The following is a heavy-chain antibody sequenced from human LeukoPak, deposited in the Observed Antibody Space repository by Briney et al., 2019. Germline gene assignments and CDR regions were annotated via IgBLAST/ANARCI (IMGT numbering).Heavy chain of an antibody. CDR1: GYTFTGYY. Sequence: ASVKVSCKASGYTFTGYYMHWVRQAPGQGLEWMGWINPNSGGTNYAQKLQGRVTMTTDTSTSTAYMELRSLRSDDTAVYYCARGILAAAGRRWFDPWGQGTLVTVSS. J-gene: IGHJ5*02. CDR3: ARGILAAAGRRWFDP. D-gene: IGHD6-13*01. V-gene: IGHV1-2*02. CDR2: INPNSGGT.